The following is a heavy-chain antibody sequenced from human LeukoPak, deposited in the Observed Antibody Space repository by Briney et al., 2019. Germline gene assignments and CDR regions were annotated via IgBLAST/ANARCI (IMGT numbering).Heavy chain of an antibody. V-gene: IGHV4-39*01. D-gene: IGHD3-16*01. J-gene: IGHJ5*02. CDR2: IYYSGIT. Sequence: SETLSLTCTVSGGSISSGSYYWGWIGQPPGKGLEWIGSIYYSGITHYKPSLKIRVTISADTSKNQFSLKLSSVTAADTAVYYCARRGDPWGQGTLVTVSS. CDR1: GGSISSGSYY. CDR3: ARRGDP.